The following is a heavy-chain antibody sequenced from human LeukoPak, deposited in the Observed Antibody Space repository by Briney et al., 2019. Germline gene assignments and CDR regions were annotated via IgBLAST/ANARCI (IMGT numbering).Heavy chain of an antibody. Sequence: GGSLRLSCAASGFTVSSNYMSWVRQAPGKGLEWVSVIYSGGSTYYADSVKGRFTISRDNSKNTLFLQMNRLRPEDAAVYYCAKAPVTTCRGAYCYPFDYWGQGTLVTVSS. CDR3: AKAPVTTCRGAYCYPFDY. CDR2: IYSGGST. V-gene: IGHV3-66*01. J-gene: IGHJ4*02. D-gene: IGHD2-21*01. CDR1: GFTVSSNY.